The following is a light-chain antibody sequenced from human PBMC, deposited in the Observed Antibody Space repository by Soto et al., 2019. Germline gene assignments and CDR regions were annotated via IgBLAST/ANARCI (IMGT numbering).Light chain of an antibody. CDR2: ATS. Sequence: DIQMTQSPSSVSASVGDRVTITCRASQAIGDWLAWYQQKPGKAPNLLLYATSTLQSGVPSRFSGRGSETEFSLTISMLQPEDFATYYCQQADISQLTFGGGTRVEI. CDR1: QAIGDW. V-gene: IGKV1-12*01. CDR3: QQADISQLT. J-gene: IGKJ4*01.